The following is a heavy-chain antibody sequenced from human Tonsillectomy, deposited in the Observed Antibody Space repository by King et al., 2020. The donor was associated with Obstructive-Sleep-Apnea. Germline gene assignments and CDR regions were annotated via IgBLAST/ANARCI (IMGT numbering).Heavy chain of an antibody. J-gene: IGHJ4*02. CDR1: GFSLSTTGMC. CDR3: ARTSTFHDILTGYFDY. CDR2: IDWDDDT. V-gene: IGHV2-70*11. Sequence: TLKESGPALVKPTQTLTLTCTFSGFSLSTTGMCVSWIRQPPGKALEWLARIDWDDDTYYRTSLRTRLTIPKDTSKNQVVLTMTNMDPVDTASYYCARTSTFHDILTGYFDYWGQGILVTVSS. D-gene: IGHD3-9*01.